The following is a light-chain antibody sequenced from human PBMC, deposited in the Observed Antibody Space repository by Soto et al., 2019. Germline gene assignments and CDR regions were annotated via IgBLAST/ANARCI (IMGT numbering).Light chain of an antibody. V-gene: IGLV2-23*02. J-gene: IGLJ1*01. CDR1: SSDVGSYNL. CDR2: EVI. Sequence: QSALTQPACVSGSAGHSITISCTGTSSDVGSYNLVSWYQQYSGKAPKLLIYEVIKRPSGVSTRFSGSMSGNTASLSISGLPAEDEADYYCCSYAGIRVFGTGTKVTVL. CDR3: CSYAGIRV.